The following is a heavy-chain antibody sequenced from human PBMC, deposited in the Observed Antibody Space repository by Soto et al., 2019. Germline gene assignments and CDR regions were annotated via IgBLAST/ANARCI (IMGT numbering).Heavy chain of an antibody. J-gene: IGHJ4*02. Sequence: QVQLVQSGAEVKKPGASVKVSCKASGYTFTSYGISWVRLATGQGLEWMGWISTYNGYTNYAQKLQGRVSMTTDTSASTVYMELRSLRSDDTAAYYCARDDCVSISCYIGYWGQGTLVTVSS. CDR1: GYTFTSYG. V-gene: IGHV1-18*01. CDR2: ISTYNGYT. CDR3: ARDDCVSISCYIGY. D-gene: IGHD2-2*01.